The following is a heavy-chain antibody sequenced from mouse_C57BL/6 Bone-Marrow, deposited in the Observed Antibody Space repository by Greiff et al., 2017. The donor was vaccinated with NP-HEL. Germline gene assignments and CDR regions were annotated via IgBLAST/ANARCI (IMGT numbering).Heavy chain of an antibody. J-gene: IGHJ4*01. CDR2: IWSGGST. CDR3: ARKITYGSSPYYAMDY. CDR1: GFSLTSYG. V-gene: IGHV2-2*01. Sequence: VQLQESGPGLVQPSQSLSITCTVSGFSLTSYGVHWVRQSPGKGLEWLGVIWSGGSTDYNAAFISRLSISKDNSKSQVFFKMNSLQADDTAIYYCARKITYGSSPYYAMDYWGQGTSVTVSS. D-gene: IGHD1-1*01.